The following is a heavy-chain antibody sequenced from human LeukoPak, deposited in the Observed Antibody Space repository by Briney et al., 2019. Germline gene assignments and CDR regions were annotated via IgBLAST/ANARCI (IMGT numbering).Heavy chain of an antibody. D-gene: IGHD1-26*01. Sequence: ASVKVSCKASGYTFTGYYMHWVRQAPGQGLEWMGRINPNSGDTNYAQKFQGRVTMTRDTSISTAYMELSRLRSDDTAVYYCARVTRLLGATIDYWGQGTLVTVSS. CDR2: INPNSGDT. J-gene: IGHJ4*02. V-gene: IGHV1-2*06. CDR3: ARVTRLLGATIDY. CDR1: GYTFTGYY.